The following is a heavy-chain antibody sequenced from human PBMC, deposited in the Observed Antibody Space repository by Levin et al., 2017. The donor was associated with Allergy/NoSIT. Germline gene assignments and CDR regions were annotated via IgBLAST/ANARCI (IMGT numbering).Heavy chain of an antibody. J-gene: IGHJ4*02. V-gene: IGHV3-23*01. Sequence: GESLKISCAASGFTFSSYAMSWVRQAPGKGLEWVSAISGSGGSTYYADSVKGRFTISRDNSKNTLYLQMNSLRAEDTAVYYCAKLITAMVKYYFDYWGQGTLVTVSS. CDR2: ISGSGGST. CDR1: GFTFSSYA. D-gene: IGHD5-18*01. CDR3: AKLITAMVKYYFDY.